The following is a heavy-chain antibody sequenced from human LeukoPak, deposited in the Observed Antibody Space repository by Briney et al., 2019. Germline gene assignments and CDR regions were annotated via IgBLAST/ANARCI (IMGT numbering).Heavy chain of an antibody. CDR3: ANSRSNSYPYYYYGMDV. Sequence: GGSLRLSCAASGFTFSSYAMSWVRQAPGKGLEWVSAISGSGGSTYYADSVKGRFTISRDNSKNTLYLQMNSLRAEDTAVYYCANSRSNSYPYYYYGMDVWRQGTTVTVSS. V-gene: IGHV3-23*01. D-gene: IGHD3-22*01. J-gene: IGHJ6*01. CDR2: ISGSGGST. CDR1: GFTFSSYA.